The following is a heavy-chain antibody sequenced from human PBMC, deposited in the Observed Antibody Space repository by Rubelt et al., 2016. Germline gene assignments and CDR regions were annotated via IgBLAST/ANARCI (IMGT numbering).Heavy chain of an antibody. CDR3: AKDLTNYYDSSGSL. J-gene: IGHJ4*02. Sequence: EWVSAISGSGGSTYYADSVKGRFTISRDNSENTLYLQMNSLRAEDTAVYYCAKDLTNYYDSSGSLWGQGTLVTVSS. V-gene: IGHV3-23*01. D-gene: IGHD3-22*01. CDR2: ISGSGGST.